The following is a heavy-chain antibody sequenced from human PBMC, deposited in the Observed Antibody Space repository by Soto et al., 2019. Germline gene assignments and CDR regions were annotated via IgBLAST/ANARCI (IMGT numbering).Heavy chain of an antibody. CDR1: GGSFSGYY. CDR3: ARHPRPPLFTDWFDP. CDR2: INHSGST. D-gene: IGHD3-16*01. J-gene: IGHJ5*02. V-gene: IGHV4-34*01. Sequence: PSETLSLTCAVYGGSFSGYYWSWIRQPPGKGLEWIGEINHSGSTNYNPSLKSRVTISVDTSKNQFSLKLSSVTAADTAVYYCARHPRPPLFTDWFDPWGQGTLVTVSS.